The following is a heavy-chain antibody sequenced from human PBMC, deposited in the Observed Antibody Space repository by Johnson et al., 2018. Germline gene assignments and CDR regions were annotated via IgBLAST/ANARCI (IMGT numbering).Heavy chain of an antibody. CDR1: GFTFRNYY. CDR2: ISSSGSTI. J-gene: IGHJ6*02. CDR3: ASLFRGGGYYYGMDV. V-gene: IGHV3-11*04. Sequence: VQLVETGGGLVQPGGSLRLSCAAPGFTFRNYYMSWIRQAPGKGLEWVSYISSSGSTIYYADSVKGRFTISSDNAKTSLYLQMNSLSAEDTAVYYWASLFRGGGYYYGMDVWGQGTTVTVSS. D-gene: IGHD3-10*01.